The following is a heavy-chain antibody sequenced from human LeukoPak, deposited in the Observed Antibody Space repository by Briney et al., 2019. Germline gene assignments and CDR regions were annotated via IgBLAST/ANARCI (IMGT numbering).Heavy chain of an antibody. V-gene: IGHV4-59*01. CDR1: GGSINSYY. CDR3: ARGMTTVTTFAFDI. D-gene: IGHD4-17*01. Sequence: SETLSLTCTVSGGSINSYYWSWIRQPPGKGLEWIGYIYYSGSTNYNPSLKSRVTISVDTSKNQFSLKLSSVTAADTAVYYCARGMTTVTTFAFDIWGQGTMVTVSS. CDR2: IYYSGST. J-gene: IGHJ3*02.